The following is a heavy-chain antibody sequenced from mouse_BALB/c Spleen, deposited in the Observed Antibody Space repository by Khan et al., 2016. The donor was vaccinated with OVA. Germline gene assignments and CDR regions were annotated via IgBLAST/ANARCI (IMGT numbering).Heavy chain of an antibody. CDR3: AIIYNGYDWFTY. CDR1: GLSLTNYG. J-gene: IGHJ3*01. Sequence: QVQLKESGPGLVAPSQSLSITCTVSGLSLTNYGISWIRQPPGKGLEWLGVIWGDGSTNYHSALISRLSINKDNSKSQVFLKLKSLQTDDTATYYCAIIYNGYDWFTYWGQGTLVTVSA. V-gene: IGHV2-3*01. CDR2: IWGDGST. D-gene: IGHD2-2*01.